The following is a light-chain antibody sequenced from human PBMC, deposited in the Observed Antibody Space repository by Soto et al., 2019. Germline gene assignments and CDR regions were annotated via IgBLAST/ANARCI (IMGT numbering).Light chain of an antibody. CDR1: SSDVGGYNY. Sequence: QSALTQPPSASGTPGQSVTIFCTRTSSDVGGYNYVSWYQQHPGKAPKLMIYEVSKRPSGVPDRFSGSKSGNTASLTVSGLQAEDEADYYCSSYAGSNIVVFGGGTKLTVL. J-gene: IGLJ2*01. CDR3: SSYAGSNIVV. CDR2: EVS. V-gene: IGLV2-8*01.